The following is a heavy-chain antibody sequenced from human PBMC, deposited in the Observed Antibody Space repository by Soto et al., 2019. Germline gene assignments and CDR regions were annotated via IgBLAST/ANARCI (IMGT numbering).Heavy chain of an antibody. CDR1: GGSISSGGYY. CDR3: ARVYGDYGRGLYFKD. J-gene: IGHJ1*01. Sequence: QVQLQESGPGLVKPSLTLSLTCTVSGGSISSGGYYWTWIRQHPGKGLEWIGYMYYSGSTYYNPSAQRRLTISGVTSRNPCSLKLSSVTAADTAVYYCARVYGDYGRGLYFKDWGQGTLVTVSS. D-gene: IGHD4-17*01. V-gene: IGHV4-31*03. CDR2: MYYSGST.